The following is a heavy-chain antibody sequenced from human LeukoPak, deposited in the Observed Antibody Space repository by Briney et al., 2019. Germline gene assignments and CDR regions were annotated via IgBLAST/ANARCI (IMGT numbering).Heavy chain of an antibody. J-gene: IGHJ4*02. CDR3: AREGDYYD. V-gene: IGHV4-38-2*02. Sequence: PSETLSLTCAVSGYSISSGYYWGWVRQPPGKGLEWIGSILHNDNTYYNPSLKSRVIISVDTSKNQFSLNLTSVSAADTAVYYCAREGDYYDWGQGTLVTVSS. CDR2: ILHNDNT. CDR1: GYSISSGYY. D-gene: IGHD4-17*01.